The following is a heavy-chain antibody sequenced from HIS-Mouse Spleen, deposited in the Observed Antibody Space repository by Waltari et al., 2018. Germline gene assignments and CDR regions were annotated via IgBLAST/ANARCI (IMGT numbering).Heavy chain of an antibody. V-gene: IGHV4-39*07. CDR2: IYYRGST. J-gene: IGHJ3*02. D-gene: IGHD3-3*01. CDR1: GGSISSSSYY. CDR3: ARAPTGFLEWFDAFDI. Sequence: QLQLQESGPGLVKPSETLSLTCTVSGGSISSSSYYWGWIRQPPGKGLEWIGSIYYRGSTYYKPSLKSRVTISVDTSKNQFSLKLSSVTAADTAVYYCARAPTGFLEWFDAFDIWGQGTMVTVSS.